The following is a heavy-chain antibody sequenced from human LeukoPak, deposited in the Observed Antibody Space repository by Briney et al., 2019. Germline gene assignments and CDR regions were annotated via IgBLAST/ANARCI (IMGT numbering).Heavy chain of an antibody. CDR2: INPNSGGT. J-gene: IGHJ5*02. D-gene: IGHD2-2*02. CDR1: GYTFTGYY. Sequence: ASVKVSCKASGYTFTGYYMHWVRQAPGRGLEWMGWINPNSGGTNYAQKFQGRVTMTRDTSISTAYTELSRLRSDDTAVYYCARTIVVVPAAIPEENWFDPGAREPWSPSPQ. CDR3: ARTIVVVPAAIPEENWFDP. V-gene: IGHV1-2*02.